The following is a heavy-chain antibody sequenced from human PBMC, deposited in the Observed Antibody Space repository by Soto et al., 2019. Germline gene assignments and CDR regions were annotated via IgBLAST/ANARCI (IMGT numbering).Heavy chain of an antibody. D-gene: IGHD2-15*01. J-gene: IGHJ4*02. CDR1: VFSVHT. CDR3: ASPRSGPSTALGF. V-gene: IGHV1-2*02. CDR2: VKPYSGDT. Sequence: TSVKVSCKASVFSVHTIHWVRRAPGQGLEWMGWVKPYSGDTIYAQHFQGRVTMTTDTSITTVYMELNSLTSDDTAVYFCASPRSGPSTALGFWGQGTVVTVSS.